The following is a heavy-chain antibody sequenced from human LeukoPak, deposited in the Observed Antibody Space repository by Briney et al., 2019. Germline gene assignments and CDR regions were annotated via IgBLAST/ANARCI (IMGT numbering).Heavy chain of an antibody. D-gene: IGHD1-26*01. Sequence: ASVTVSCTASGYTFSSYYMHWVRQAPGQGLEWMGIINPSSGSTSYAQKFQGRVTMTGDTSTSTVYMELSSLRSEDTAVYYCARGGIMGAHWFDPWGQGTLVTVSS. CDR3: ARGGIMGAHWFDP. CDR2: INPSSGST. V-gene: IGHV1-46*01. J-gene: IGHJ5*02. CDR1: GYTFSSYY.